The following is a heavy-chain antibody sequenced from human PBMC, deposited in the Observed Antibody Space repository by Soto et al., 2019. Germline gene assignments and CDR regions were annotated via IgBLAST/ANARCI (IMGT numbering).Heavy chain of an antibody. V-gene: IGHV4-59*01. CDR3: ARETYYDFWSGRESYYYMDV. CDR1: GGSISSYY. CDR2: IYYSGST. J-gene: IGHJ6*03. D-gene: IGHD3-3*01. Sequence: SETLSLTCTVSGGSISSYYWSWIRQPPGKGLEWIGYIYYSGSTNYNPSLKSRVTISVDTSKNQFSLKLSSVTAADTAVYYCARETYYDFWSGRESYYYMDVWGKGTTVTVSS.